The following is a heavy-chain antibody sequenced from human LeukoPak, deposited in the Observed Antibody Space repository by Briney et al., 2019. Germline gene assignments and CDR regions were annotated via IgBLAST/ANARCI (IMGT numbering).Heavy chain of an antibody. V-gene: IGHV1-3*01. D-gene: IGHD6-13*01. CDR1: GYTFTSYA. Sequence: ASVKVSCMASGYTFTSYAMHWVRQAPGQRLEWMGWINAGNGNTKYPQKFQGRVTITRDTSASTAYMELSSLRSEDTAVYYCARETGQLVLLPWGQGTLVTVSS. J-gene: IGHJ5*02. CDR3: ARETGQLVLLP. CDR2: INAGNGNT.